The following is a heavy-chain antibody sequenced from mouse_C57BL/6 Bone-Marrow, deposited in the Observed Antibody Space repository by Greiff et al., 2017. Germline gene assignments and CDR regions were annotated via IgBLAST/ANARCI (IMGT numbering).Heavy chain of an antibody. J-gene: IGHJ4*01. CDR3: ARFSYGNYFYAMDY. CDR1: GYTFTSYG. Sequence: VKLQESGAELARPGASVKLSCKASGYTFTSYGISWVKQRTGQGLEWIGEIYPRSGNTYYNEKFKGKATLTADKSSSTAYMELRSLTSEDSAVYFCARFSYGNYFYAMDYWGQGTSVTVSS. CDR2: IYPRSGNT. D-gene: IGHD2-1*01. V-gene: IGHV1-81*01.